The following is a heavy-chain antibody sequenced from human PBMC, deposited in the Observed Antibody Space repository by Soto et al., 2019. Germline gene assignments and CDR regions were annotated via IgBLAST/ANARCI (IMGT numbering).Heavy chain of an antibody. D-gene: IGHD3-16*01. CDR3: ARDGYYDYIWGSYLDY. CDR1: GFTFSSYS. J-gene: IGHJ4*02. Sequence: PGGSLRLSCAASGFTFSSYSMNWVRQAPGKGLEWVSSFISSSSYIYFADSVKGRFTISRDNAMNSLYLQMNSLRAEDTAVYYCARDGYYDYIWGSYLDYWGQGTLVTVSS. V-gene: IGHV3-21*01. CDR2: FISSSSYI.